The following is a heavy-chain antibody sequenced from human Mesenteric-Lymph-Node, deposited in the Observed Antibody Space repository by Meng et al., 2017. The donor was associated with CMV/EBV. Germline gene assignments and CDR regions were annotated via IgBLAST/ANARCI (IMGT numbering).Heavy chain of an antibody. Sequence: VQLHPCGAGLFKPSETLSVTGAVLGGSFSGYYWNWIRQSPEKGLEWIGEINHSGSTTYNPSFTSRIIISVDTSTNQISLNMSSVTAADTAVYYCARGSSYDILTGYFDYWGQGALVTVSS. D-gene: IGHD3-9*01. V-gene: IGHV4-34*01. CDR1: GGSFSGYY. J-gene: IGHJ4*02. CDR3: ARGSSYDILTGYFDY. CDR2: INHSGST.